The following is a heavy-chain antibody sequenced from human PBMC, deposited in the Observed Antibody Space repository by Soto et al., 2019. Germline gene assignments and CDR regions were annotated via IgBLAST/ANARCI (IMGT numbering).Heavy chain of an antibody. D-gene: IGHD3-22*01. CDR1: GLTFSSYW. J-gene: IGHJ4*02. CDR2: TNSDGSST. CDR3: ARGSAPPGYYYDSSGDDHFDY. V-gene: IGHV3-74*01. Sequence: EVQLVESGGGLVQPGGSLRRSCAASGLTFSSYWMHWVRQAPGKGLVWVSRTNSDGSSTSYADSVKGRFTISRDNAKNTLYLQMNSLRAEDTAVYYCARGSAPPGYYYDSSGDDHFDYLGQGTLVTVSS.